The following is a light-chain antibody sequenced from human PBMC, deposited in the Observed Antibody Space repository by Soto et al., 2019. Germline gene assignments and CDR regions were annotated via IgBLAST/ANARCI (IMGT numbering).Light chain of an antibody. CDR1: QGISSY. CDR3: QQLNSYP. V-gene: IGKV1-9*01. CDR2: AAS. J-gene: IGKJ3*01. Sequence: DIQLTQSPSFLSASVGDRVTITCRASQGISSYLAWYQQKPGKAPKLLIYAASTLQSGVPSRFSGSGSGTEFHLNISSLQAEDFSNYYCQQLNSYPFGPGTKVDIK.